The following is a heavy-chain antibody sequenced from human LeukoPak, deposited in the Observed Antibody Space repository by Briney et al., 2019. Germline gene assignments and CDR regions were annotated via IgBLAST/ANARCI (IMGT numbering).Heavy chain of an antibody. D-gene: IGHD5-24*01. CDR3: ARVRDGYNYLYYFDY. CDR1: GGSFSGYY. V-gene: IGHV4-34*01. CDR2: INHSGST. Sequence: PSETLSLARAVYGGSFSGYYWSWIRQPPGKGLEWIGEINHSGSTNYNPSLKSRVTISVDTSKNQFSLKLSSVTAADTAAYYCARVRDGYNYLYYFDYWGQGTLVTVSS. J-gene: IGHJ4*02.